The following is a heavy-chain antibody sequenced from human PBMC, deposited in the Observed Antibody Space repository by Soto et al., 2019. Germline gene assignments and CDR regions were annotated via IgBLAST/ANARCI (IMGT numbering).Heavy chain of an antibody. CDR1: GFTVSSNY. CDR2: IYSGGTT. Sequence: EVQLVESGGGLVQPGGSLRLSCAASGFTVSSNYMTWVRQAPGKGLEWVSVIYSGGTTYYADSVKGRFTISRDSSMNTLYLQMDSLRAEDTAVYYCARSSGWGYFDYWGQGTLVTVSS. CDR3: ARSSGWGYFDY. J-gene: IGHJ4*02. V-gene: IGHV3-66*01. D-gene: IGHD3-10*01.